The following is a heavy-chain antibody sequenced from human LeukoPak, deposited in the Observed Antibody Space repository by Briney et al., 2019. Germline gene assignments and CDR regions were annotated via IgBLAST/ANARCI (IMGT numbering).Heavy chain of an antibody. Sequence: GGSLRLSCAASGFTFSSYWMHWVRQAPGKGLVWVSRINSDGSSTSYADSVKGRFTISRDNAKNTLYLQMNSLRAEDTAVYYCARESADSSGWAVDYWGQGTLDTVSS. CDR3: ARESADSSGWAVDY. CDR2: INSDGSST. V-gene: IGHV3-74*01. J-gene: IGHJ4*02. D-gene: IGHD6-19*01. CDR1: GFTFSSYW.